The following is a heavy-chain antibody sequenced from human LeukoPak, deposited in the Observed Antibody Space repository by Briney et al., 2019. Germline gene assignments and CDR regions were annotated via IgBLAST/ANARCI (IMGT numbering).Heavy chain of an antibody. CDR3: ASGSLGDGYGVGDYYQYMDV. CDR1: GYTLTELS. Sequence: EASVKVSCKVSGYTLTELSMHWVRQAPGQGLEWMGGIMPLFGTAKYAQEFQGRVTFTTDESASTAFMEVSSLRSEDTAVYYCASGSLGDGYGVGDYYQYMDVWGKGTTVTVSS. CDR2: IMPLFGTA. D-gene: IGHD4-17*01. V-gene: IGHV1-69*05. J-gene: IGHJ6*03.